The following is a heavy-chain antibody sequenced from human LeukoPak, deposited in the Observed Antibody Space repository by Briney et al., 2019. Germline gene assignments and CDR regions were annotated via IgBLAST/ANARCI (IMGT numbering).Heavy chain of an antibody. CDR2: ISGSGGST. CDR3: AKDDLGYCSGGSCSAPEYFQH. Sequence: PGGSLRLSCAASGFTFSSYAMSWVRQAPGKGLEWVSAISGSGGSTYYADSVKGRFTISRDNSKNTLYLQMNSLRAEDTAVYYCAKDDLGYCSGGSCSAPEYFQHWGQGTLVTVSS. CDR1: GFTFSSYA. D-gene: IGHD2-15*01. J-gene: IGHJ1*01. V-gene: IGHV3-23*01.